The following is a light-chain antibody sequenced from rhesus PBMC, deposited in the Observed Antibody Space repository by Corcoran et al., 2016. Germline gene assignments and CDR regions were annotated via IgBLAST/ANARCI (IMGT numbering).Light chain of an antibody. J-gene: IGKJ4*01. V-gene: IGKV3-40*03. CDR2: SAY. Sequence: EIVMTQSPATLALSPGETATLSCRASKSVGSYLAWYQQKLGQAPKLLVHSAYFRATGIPNRFIGSGARTDFTLTISSLEPEDVGVYHCQQYSDLLLTFGGGTKVEIK. CDR3: QQYSDLLLT. CDR1: KSVGSY.